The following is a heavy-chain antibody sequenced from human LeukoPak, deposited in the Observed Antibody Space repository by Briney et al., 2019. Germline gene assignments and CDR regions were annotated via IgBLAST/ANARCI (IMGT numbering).Heavy chain of an antibody. CDR3: ARAGDYDFWRGYFDYYYMFV. V-gene: IGHV4-59*01. Sequence: SETLSLTCTVSGGSLSSYYWSCIRQPPGRGLEWIGDIYYSGSTNYNTSLESRVSTSVETYKNNCSLKLSTVTAADTAVCYCARAGDYDFWRGYFDYYYMFVVGEGGTVAVSS. D-gene: IGHD3-3*01. J-gene: IGHJ6*03. CDR1: GGSLSSYY. CDR2: IYYSGST.